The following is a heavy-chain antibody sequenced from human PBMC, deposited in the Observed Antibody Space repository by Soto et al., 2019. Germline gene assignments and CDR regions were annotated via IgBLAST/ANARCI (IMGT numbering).Heavy chain of an antibody. J-gene: IGHJ6*02. Sequence: ASVKVSCKASGYTFTSYYMHWVRQAPGQGLEWMGIINPSGGSTSYAQKFQGRVTMTRDTSTITVYMELSSLRSEDTAVYYCASFYGSGSSFVDGMDVWGQGTTVTVSS. CDR1: GYTFTSYY. CDR2: INPSGGST. CDR3: ASFYGSGSSFVDGMDV. D-gene: IGHD3-10*01. V-gene: IGHV1-46*01.